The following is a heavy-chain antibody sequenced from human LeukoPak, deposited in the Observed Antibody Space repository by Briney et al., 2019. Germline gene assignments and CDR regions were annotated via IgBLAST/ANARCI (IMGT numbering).Heavy chain of an antibody. D-gene: IGHD6-13*01. V-gene: IGHV3-74*01. CDR1: GFTFSSYW. Sequence: GGSLRLSCAASGFTFSSYWIHWVRQAPGKGLLWVSRINSDGSSTSYADSVKGRFTISRDNAKNTLYLQMNSLRAEDTAVYYCARSGYGSRWYFFDHWGQGTLVTVSS. CDR2: INSDGSST. CDR3: ARSGYGSRWYFFDH. J-gene: IGHJ4*02.